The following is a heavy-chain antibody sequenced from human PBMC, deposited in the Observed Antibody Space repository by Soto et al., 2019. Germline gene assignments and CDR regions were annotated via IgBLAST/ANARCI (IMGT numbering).Heavy chain of an antibody. J-gene: IGHJ5*02. Sequence: GESLKISCKGSGYSFSNDWIGWVRQMPGKGLEWMGIIYPADSDTRYSPSFQGQVTISADKSISTAYLQWSSLKASDTAMYYCARLMVVAAPAGWFDPWGQGTLVTVSS. D-gene: IGHD2-15*01. CDR1: GYSFSNDW. CDR2: IYPADSDT. CDR3: ARLMVVAAPAGWFDP. V-gene: IGHV5-51*01.